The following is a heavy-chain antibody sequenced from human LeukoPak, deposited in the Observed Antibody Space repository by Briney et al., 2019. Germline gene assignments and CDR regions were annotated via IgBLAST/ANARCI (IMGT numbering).Heavy chain of an antibody. D-gene: IGHD6-13*01. CDR3: AILLSSSWSRRDY. V-gene: IGHV3-23*01. CDR1: GFTFSSYA. J-gene: IGHJ4*02. Sequence: PGGSLRLSCAASGFTFSSYAMSWVRQAPGKGLEWVSAISGSGGSTYYADSVKGRFTISRDNSKNTLYLQMNSLRAEDTAVYYCAILLSSSWSRRDYWGQGTLVTVSS. CDR2: ISGSGGST.